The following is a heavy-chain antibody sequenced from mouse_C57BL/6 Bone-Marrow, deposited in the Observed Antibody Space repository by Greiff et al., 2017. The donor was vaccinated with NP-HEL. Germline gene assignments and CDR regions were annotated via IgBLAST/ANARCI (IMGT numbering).Heavy chain of an antibody. Sequence: EVKVVESGGGLVKPGGSLKLSCAASGFTFSDYGMHWVRQAPEKGLEWVAYISSGSSTIYYADTVKGRVTISRDNAKNTLFLQMTSLRSEDTAMYYCARQVYDYDGYFDVWGTGTTVTVSS. CDR2: ISSGSSTI. J-gene: IGHJ1*03. CDR3: ARQVYDYDGYFDV. D-gene: IGHD2-4*01. V-gene: IGHV5-17*01. CDR1: GFTFSDYG.